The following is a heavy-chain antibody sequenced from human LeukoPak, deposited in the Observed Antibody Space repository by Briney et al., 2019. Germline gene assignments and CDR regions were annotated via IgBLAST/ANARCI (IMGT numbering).Heavy chain of an antibody. CDR1: GGSISSYY. D-gene: IGHD6-13*01. V-gene: IGHV4-4*07. CDR3: ARGSSSWYGEYYYGMDV. J-gene: IGHJ6*02. Sequence: SETLSLTCTVSGGSISSYYWSWIRQPAGKGLEWIGRIYTSGSTNYTPSRKSRVTMSVDTSKNQFSLKLSSVTAADTAVYYCARGSSSWYGEYYYGMDVWGQGTTVTVSS. CDR2: IYTSGST.